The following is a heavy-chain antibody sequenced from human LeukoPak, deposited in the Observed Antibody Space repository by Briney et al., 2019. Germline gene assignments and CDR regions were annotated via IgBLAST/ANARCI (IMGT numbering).Heavy chain of an antibody. CDR3: ARVEGGTRVDY. D-gene: IGHD1-26*01. V-gene: IGHV5-51*01. CDR2: IYAGDSDT. CDR1: GYSFSNYW. Sequence: GESLKISCKGSGYSFSNYWIGWVRQVPGKSLEWMGIIYAGDSDTRYSPSFQGQVTISADKSISTAYLEWSSLRASDTAMYYCARVEGGTRVDYWGQGTLVTVSS. J-gene: IGHJ4*02.